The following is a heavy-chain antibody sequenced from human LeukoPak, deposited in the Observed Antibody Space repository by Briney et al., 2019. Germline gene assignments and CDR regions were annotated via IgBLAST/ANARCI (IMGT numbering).Heavy chain of an antibody. CDR2: IYWDDDK. CDR1: GFSLSTSGVG. Sequence: SGPTLVKPTQTLTLTCTFSGFSLSTSGVGVGWIRQPPGKALEWLALIYWDDDKRYSPSLKSRLTITKDTSKNQVVLTMTNMDPVDTATYYCARTLGQLLLWYFDYWGQGTLVTVSS. J-gene: IGHJ4*02. V-gene: IGHV2-5*02. D-gene: IGHD2-2*01. CDR3: ARTLGQLLLWYFDY.